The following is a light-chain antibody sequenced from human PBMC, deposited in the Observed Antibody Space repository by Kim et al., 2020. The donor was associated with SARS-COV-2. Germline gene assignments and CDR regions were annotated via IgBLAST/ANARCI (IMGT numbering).Light chain of an antibody. CDR2: KDS. Sequence: VSPRQKARSTGCGGAMPGQYADWYQQKPGQAPVLVIYKDSKRPSGIPERFSGSSTGTKVTLTIIGVQAEDEADYYCQSADSSGTYVFGIGTKVTVL. J-gene: IGLJ1*01. V-gene: IGLV3-25*03. CDR3: QSADSSGTYV. CDR1: AMPGQY.